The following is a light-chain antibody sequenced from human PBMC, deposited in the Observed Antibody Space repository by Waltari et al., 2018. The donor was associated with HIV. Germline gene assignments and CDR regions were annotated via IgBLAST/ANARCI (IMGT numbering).Light chain of an antibody. Sequence: QSALTQPASVSGSLGQSITFSCSGTSSAIGGHAYVPWYQQHPGEAPKIIIYDVTNRPSGIPDRFSGSKSGDTASLTISGLQAEDEADYYCTSLTTTTVWVFGGGTKLTVL. CDR3: TSLTTTTVWV. J-gene: IGLJ3*02. CDR1: SSAIGGHAY. V-gene: IGLV2-14*03. CDR2: DVT.